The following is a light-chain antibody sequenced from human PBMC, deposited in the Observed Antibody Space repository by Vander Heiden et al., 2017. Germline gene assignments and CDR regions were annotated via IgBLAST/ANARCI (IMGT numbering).Light chain of an antibody. J-gene: IGLJ1*01. Sequence: QSVLPQPPSVPGAPGQMVTISCTGGSTNIGAGFDVHWYQQLPGTTPKLLIFGNSNRPSGVPDRFSGSKSGTSASLAITWLQAEDEGDYYCQSYDSSLSAYVFGTGTKVTVL. CDR2: GNS. V-gene: IGLV1-40*01. CDR3: QSYDSSLSAYV. CDR1: STNIGAGFD.